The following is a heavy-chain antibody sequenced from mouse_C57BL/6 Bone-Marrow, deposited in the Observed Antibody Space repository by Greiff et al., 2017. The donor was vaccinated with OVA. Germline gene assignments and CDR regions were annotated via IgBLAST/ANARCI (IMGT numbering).Heavy chain of an antibody. CDR1: GFTFSSYA. CDR2: ISDGGSYT. Sequence: EVQLVESGGGLVKPGGSLKLSCAASGFTFSSYAMSWVRQTPEKRLEWVATISDGGSYTYYPDNVKGRFTISRDNAKNNLYLQMSHLKSEDTAMYYCARDPFITTVVPYWYFDVWGTGTTVTVSS. CDR3: ARDPFITTVVPYWYFDV. D-gene: IGHD1-1*01. J-gene: IGHJ1*03. V-gene: IGHV5-4*01.